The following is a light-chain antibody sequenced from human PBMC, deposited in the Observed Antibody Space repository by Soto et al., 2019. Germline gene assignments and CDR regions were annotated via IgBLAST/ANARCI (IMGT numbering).Light chain of an antibody. CDR3: QQYNNWPPYT. Sequence: EIVMTQSPATLSVSPGERATLSCRASQSVSSNLAWYQHKPGQTPRLLIYAASTRATGIPARFSGSGSGTEFTLTISSLQSEDFAIYYCQQYNNWPPYTFGQGTKLEIK. J-gene: IGKJ2*01. CDR2: AAS. CDR1: QSVSSN. V-gene: IGKV3-15*01.